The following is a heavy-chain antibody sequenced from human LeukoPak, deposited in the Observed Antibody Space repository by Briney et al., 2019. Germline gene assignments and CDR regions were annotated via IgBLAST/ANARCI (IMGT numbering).Heavy chain of an antibody. V-gene: IGHV4-59*01. D-gene: IGHD6-19*01. CDR1: DGSINSDF. CDR3: ARIPDVSGWPFDY. CDR2: IRYSGRT. J-gene: IGHJ4*02. Sequence: SETLSLTCTASDGSINSDFWTWIRQPPGKGLEWIGYIRYSGRTSYNPSLKSRVSISIDTSKNLFSLKLRSVTTADTAIYYCARIPDVSGWPFDYWGQGTLVTVSP.